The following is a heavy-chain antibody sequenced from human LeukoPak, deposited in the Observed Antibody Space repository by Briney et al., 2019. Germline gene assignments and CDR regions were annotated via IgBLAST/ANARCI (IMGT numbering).Heavy chain of an antibody. CDR3: ARGAPYDLWSGYYDYYMDV. D-gene: IGHD3-3*01. J-gene: IGHJ6*03. CDR2: MNPNSGNT. CDR1: GYTFTSYD. V-gene: IGHV1-8*01. Sequence: ASVKVSCKASGYTFTSYDINWVRQATGQGLEWMGWMNPNSGNTGYAQKFQGRVTMTRNTSISTAYMELSSLRSEDTAVYYCARGAPYDLWSGYYDYYMDVWGKGTTVTVSS.